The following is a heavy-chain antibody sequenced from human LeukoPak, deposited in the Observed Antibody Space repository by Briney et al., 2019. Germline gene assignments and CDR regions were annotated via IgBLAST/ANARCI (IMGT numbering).Heavy chain of an antibody. D-gene: IGHD1-26*01. CDR2: VYYIGNT. J-gene: IGHJ4*02. CDR1: GGSFSSSSYY. V-gene: IGHV4-39*06. Sequence: PSETLSLTCTVSGGSFSSSSYYWGWHRQPPGKGLEWVGTVYYIGNTYYNPTRKSRVTISVDTYKNQFTLKLSSVTAADRAVYYCARDLVGALRYWGQGTLVTVSS. CDR3: ARDLVGALRY.